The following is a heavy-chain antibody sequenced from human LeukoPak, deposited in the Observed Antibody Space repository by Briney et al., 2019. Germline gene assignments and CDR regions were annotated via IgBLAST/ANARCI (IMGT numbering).Heavy chain of an antibody. D-gene: IGHD6-19*01. CDR2: IYFSGST. Sequence: PSETLSLTCIVSGGSISSYYWSWIRQPPGKGLEWIGYIYFSGSTNYNPSLKSRVTISVDTSKSQFSLKLSSVTAADTAVYYCARLGSSGWYELDVWGQGTTVTVPS. J-gene: IGHJ6*02. CDR3: ARLGSSGWYELDV. CDR1: GGSISSYY. V-gene: IGHV4-59*08.